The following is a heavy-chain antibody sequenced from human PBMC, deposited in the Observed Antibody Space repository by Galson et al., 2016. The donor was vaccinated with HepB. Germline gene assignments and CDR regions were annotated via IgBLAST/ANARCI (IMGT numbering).Heavy chain of an antibody. CDR2: ISWSGNSI. Sequence: SLRLSCAASGFGFDDFAMHWVRQAPGKALEWVSGISWSGNSIAYADPVKGRFTISRDNARNSLFLQMRNLRPEDAAFYYCVKDNWEREAGIGGYFDLWGRGTLVTVSS. V-gene: IGHV3-9*01. D-gene: IGHD1-26*01. CDR3: VKDNWEREAGIGGYFDL. J-gene: IGHJ4*02. CDR1: GFGFDDFA.